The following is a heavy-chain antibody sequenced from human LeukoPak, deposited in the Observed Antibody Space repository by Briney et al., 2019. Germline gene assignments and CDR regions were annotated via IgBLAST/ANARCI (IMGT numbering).Heavy chain of an antibody. CDR3: ARGGTVVPFDY. Sequence: ASVKVSCKASGGTFSSYAISWVRQAPGQGLEWMGRIIPILGIANYAQKFQGGVTITADKSTSTAYMELSSLRSEDTAVYYCARGGTVVPFDYWGQGTLVTVSS. CDR2: IIPILGIA. V-gene: IGHV1-69*04. D-gene: IGHD4-17*01. CDR1: GGTFSSYA. J-gene: IGHJ4*02.